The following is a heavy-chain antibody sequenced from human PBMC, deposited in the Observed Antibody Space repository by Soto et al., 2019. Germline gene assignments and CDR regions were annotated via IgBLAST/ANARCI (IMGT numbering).Heavy chain of an antibody. CDR1: GGTFSRYS. J-gene: IGHJ6*02. V-gene: IGHV1-69*08. D-gene: IGHD2-2*01. CDR3: AREDRDRATGLVPAASEGMDV. CDR2: IIPIFGIA. Sequence: QVQLVQSGAEVKKPGSSVKVSCKASGGTFSRYSITWVRQAPGHGLEWIGRIIPIFGIASYAQKFQGRVTITADESTSTAYMELSSLRSDDTAVYYCAREDRDRATGLVPAASEGMDVWGQGPTVTVSS.